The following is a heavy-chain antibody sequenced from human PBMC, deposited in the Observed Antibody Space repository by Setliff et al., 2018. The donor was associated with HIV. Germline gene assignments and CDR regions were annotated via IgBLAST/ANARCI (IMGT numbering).Heavy chain of an antibody. D-gene: IGHD2-15*01. CDR3: ARVPRSGGSWPYYYYYMDV. Sequence: ASVKVSCKASGYTFPSFYVHWVRQAPGQGLEWMGIINPTSGNTTYAQNFQGRVTISVDTSKNQFSLKLSSVTAADTAVYNCARVPRSGGSWPYYYYYMDVWGKGTTVTVSS. CDR2: INPTSGNT. CDR1: GYTFPSFY. V-gene: IGHV1-46*01. J-gene: IGHJ6*03.